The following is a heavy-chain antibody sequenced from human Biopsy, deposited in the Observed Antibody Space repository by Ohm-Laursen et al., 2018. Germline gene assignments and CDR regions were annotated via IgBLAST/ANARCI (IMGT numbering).Heavy chain of an antibody. CDR1: GGSVNSYS. V-gene: IGHV4-59*08. D-gene: IGHD2-2*02. CDR2: IYYSGSI. Sequence: SDTLSLTCTVSGGSVNSYSWSWIRQPPGKGLEWIGYIYYSGSINYNPSFKSRVTISLDTSKNQFSLKLSSVTAADTAVYYCASMPAAIHEPNYSYYGMHVWGQGTTVTVSS. CDR3: ASMPAAIHEPNYSYYGMHV. J-gene: IGHJ6*02.